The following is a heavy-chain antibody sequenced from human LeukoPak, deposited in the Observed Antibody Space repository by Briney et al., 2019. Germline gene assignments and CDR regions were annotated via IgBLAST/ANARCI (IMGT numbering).Heavy chain of an antibody. CDR3: AKNSQYNSGWITYYFDY. CDR2: IWYDGSNK. D-gene: IGHD6-19*01. CDR1: GFTFSSYG. V-gene: IGHV3-33*06. J-gene: IGHJ4*02. Sequence: PGRSLRLSCAASGFTFSSYGMHWVRQAPGKGLEWVAVIWYDGSNKYYADSVKGRFTISRDNSKNTLYLQMNSLRVEDTAVYYCAKNSQYNSGWITYYFDYWGQGILVTVSS.